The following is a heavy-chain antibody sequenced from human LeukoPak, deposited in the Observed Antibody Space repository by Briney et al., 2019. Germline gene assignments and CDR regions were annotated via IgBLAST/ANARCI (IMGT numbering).Heavy chain of an antibody. CDR1: GGSISSDSYY. D-gene: IGHD6-19*01. V-gene: IGHV4-39*01. Sequence: SETLSLTCTVSGGSISSDSYYWAWIRQPPGKGLEWIASIYYSGSTYYNPSLKSRVTISVDTSRNQFSLKLSSVTAADTAVYYCASLAVAGLSEGYWGQGTLVTVSS. CDR2: IYYSGST. CDR3: ASLAVAGLSEGY. J-gene: IGHJ4*02.